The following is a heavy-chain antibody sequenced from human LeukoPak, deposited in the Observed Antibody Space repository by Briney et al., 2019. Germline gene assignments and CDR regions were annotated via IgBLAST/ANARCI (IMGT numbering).Heavy chain of an antibody. Sequence: GGSLRLSCAASGFTFSDYYMSWIRQAPGKGLEWVSYISSSGSTIYYADSVKGRFTISRDNAKNSLYLQMNSLRAEDTAVYCCARHPDIVVVPAAIDFIWFDPWGQGTLVTVSS. CDR3: ARHPDIVVVPAAIDFIWFDP. V-gene: IGHV3-11*04. CDR2: ISSSGSTI. D-gene: IGHD2-2*01. CDR1: GFTFSDYY. J-gene: IGHJ5*02.